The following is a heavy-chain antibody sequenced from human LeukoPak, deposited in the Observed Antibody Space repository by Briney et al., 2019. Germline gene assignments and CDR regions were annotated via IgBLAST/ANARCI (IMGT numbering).Heavy chain of an antibody. CDR1: GGSISSYY. Sequence: SETLSPTCTVSGGSISSYYWSWIRQPPGKGLEWIGYIYYSGSTNYNPSLKSRVTISLDTSKKQISLKLSSVTAADTAVYYCARLDSSGYYFHDYWGQGTLVTVSS. V-gene: IGHV4-59*08. CDR2: IYYSGST. D-gene: IGHD3-22*01. J-gene: IGHJ4*02. CDR3: ARLDSSGYYFHDY.